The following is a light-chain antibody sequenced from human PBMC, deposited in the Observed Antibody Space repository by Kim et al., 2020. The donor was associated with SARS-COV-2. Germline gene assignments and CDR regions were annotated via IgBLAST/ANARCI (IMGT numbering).Light chain of an antibody. CDR2: AVS. V-gene: IGLV2-14*01. CDR1: SSDVGVYDY. CDR3: SSFTNSATVV. J-gene: IGLJ1*01. Sequence: QSVLTQPASVSGSPGQSITISCTGTSSDVGVYDYVSWYQQHPGKAPKLMIYAVSQRPSGVPDRFSGSKSGNTASLAISVLQPEDEADYYCSSFTNSATVVFGTGTKVTVL.